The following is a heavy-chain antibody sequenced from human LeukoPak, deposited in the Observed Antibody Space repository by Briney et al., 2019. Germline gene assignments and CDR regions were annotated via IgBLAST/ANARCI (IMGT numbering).Heavy chain of an antibody. CDR3: ARDYDILTGYYGMDV. CDR2: INPNSGGT. D-gene: IGHD3-9*01. Sequence: ASVKVSCKASGYTFTGYYIHWVRQAPGQGLEWMGWINPNSGGTNYAQKFQGWVTMTRDTSISTAYMELSRLRSDDTAVYYCARDYDILTGYYGMDVWGQGTTVTVSS. V-gene: IGHV1-2*04. CDR1: GYTFTGYY. J-gene: IGHJ6*02.